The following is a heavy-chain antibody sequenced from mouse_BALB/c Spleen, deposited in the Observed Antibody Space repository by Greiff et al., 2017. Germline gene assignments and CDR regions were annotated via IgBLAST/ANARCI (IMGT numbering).Heavy chain of an antibody. CDR3: ARATVVECYFDD. J-gene: IGHJ2*01. V-gene: IGHV5-6-3*01. CDR1: GFTFSSYG. D-gene: IGHD1-1*01. Sequence: EVKLMESGGGLVQPGGSLKLSCAASGFTFSSYGMSWVRQTPDKRLELVATINSNGGSTYYPDSVKGRFTISRDNAKNTLYLQMSSLKSEDTAMYYCARATVVECYFDDWGQGTTLTVSS. CDR2: INSNGGST.